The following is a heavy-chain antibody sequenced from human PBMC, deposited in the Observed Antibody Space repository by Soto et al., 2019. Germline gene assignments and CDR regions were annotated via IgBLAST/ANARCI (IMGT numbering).Heavy chain of an antibody. Sequence: GESLTISLTCSGYSFTRYWIVWVRQMPGKGLEWMGIIYPGDSDTRYSPSFQGQVTISADKSISTAYLQCSSLKASDTAMYYCARHSSYSPTPVYYYGMDVWGQGTTVTVSS. CDR1: GYSFTRYW. V-gene: IGHV5-51*01. CDR2: IYPGDSDT. CDR3: ARHSSYSPTPVYYYGMDV. D-gene: IGHD4-4*01. J-gene: IGHJ6*02.